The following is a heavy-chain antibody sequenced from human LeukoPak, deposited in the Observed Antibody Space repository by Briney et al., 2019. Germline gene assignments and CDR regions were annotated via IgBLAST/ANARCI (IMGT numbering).Heavy chain of an antibody. V-gene: IGHV3-48*03. J-gene: IGHJ4*02. CDR3: ARIAVAGLLDC. CDR1: GFTFSSYE. Sequence: GGTLRLSCAASGFTFSSYEMNWVRHPPAKGLEWVSYISSRASTKYYADSVKGRFPISRDNAKNSLDLQMNSLRAEDTAVYYCARIAVAGLLDCWGQGTLVTVSS. CDR2: ISSRASTK. D-gene: IGHD6-19*01.